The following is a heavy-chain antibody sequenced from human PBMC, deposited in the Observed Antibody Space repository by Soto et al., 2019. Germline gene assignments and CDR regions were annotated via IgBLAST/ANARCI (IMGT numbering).Heavy chain of an antibody. V-gene: IGHV3-66*01. J-gene: IGHJ3*02. CDR2: IYSGGST. Sequence: GGSLGLSCAASGFTVSSNYMSWVRQAPGKGLEWVSVIYSGGSTYYADSVKGRFTISRDNDKNTLYLQMNNLRAEDTALYYCAIEKVGAASVHVFDIWGQGTMVTVSS. D-gene: IGHD1-26*01. CDR3: AIEKVGAASVHVFDI. CDR1: GFTVSSNY.